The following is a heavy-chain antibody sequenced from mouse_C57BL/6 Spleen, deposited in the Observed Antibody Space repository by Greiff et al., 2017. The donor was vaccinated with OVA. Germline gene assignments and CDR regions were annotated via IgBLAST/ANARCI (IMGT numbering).Heavy chain of an antibody. Sequence: QVQLKQPGAELVKPGASVKLSCKASGYTFTSYWMHWVKQRPGQGLEWIGMIHPNSGSTNYNEKFKSKATLTVDKSSSTAYMQLSSLTSEDSAVYYCARKDGSSSWYFDVWGTGTTVTVSS. CDR2: IHPNSGST. J-gene: IGHJ1*03. D-gene: IGHD1-1*01. V-gene: IGHV1-64*01. CDR1: GYTFTSYW. CDR3: ARKDGSSSWYFDV.